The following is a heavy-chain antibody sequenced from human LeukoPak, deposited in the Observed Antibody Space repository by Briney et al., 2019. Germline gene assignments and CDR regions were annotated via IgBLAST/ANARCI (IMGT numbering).Heavy chain of an antibody. CDR3: ARGYYTDYYFDY. V-gene: IGHV3-66*01. CDR1: GLTVSSNY. Sequence: GGSLRLSCAASGLTVSSNYMSWVRQASGRGLEWISVIYSGGSTYYADSVKGRFTISRDNSQNTLHLQMNSLRAEDTAVYYCARGYYTDYYFDYWGQGTLVTVSS. D-gene: IGHD3-22*01. CDR2: IYSGGST. J-gene: IGHJ4*02.